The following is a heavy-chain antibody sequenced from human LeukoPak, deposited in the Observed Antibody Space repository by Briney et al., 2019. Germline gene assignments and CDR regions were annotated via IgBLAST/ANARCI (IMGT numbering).Heavy chain of an antibody. Sequence: TYSHYYWGWVRQAPGKGLEWVANIKQDGSEKNYVDSVKGRFTISRDNAKNSLYLQMNSLRAEDTAVYYCASGLELDYWGQGTLVTVSS. CDR2: IKQDGSEK. CDR1: TYSHYY. J-gene: IGHJ4*02. V-gene: IGHV3-7*03. CDR3: ASGLELDY.